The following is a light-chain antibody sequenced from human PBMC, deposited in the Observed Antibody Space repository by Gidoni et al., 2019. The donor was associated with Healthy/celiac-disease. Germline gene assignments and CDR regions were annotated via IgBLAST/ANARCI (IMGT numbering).Light chain of an antibody. Sequence: ELVLTQSPATLSLSPGERATLPCRANQSVSSCLAWYQQKPGQAPRLLIYDASNRATGIPARFSGSGSGTDFTLTISSLEPEDFAVYYCQQRSNWQFTFGQGTRLEIK. CDR3: QQRSNWQFT. CDR1: QSVSSC. V-gene: IGKV3-11*01. J-gene: IGKJ5*01. CDR2: DAS.